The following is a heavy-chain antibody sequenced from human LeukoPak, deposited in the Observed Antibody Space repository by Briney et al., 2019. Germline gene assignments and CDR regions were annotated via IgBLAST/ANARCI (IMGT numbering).Heavy chain of an antibody. J-gene: IGHJ4*02. CDR3: ARGQDSAKVGY. CDR1: GGSFSSYY. D-gene: IGHD1-26*01. Sequence: SETLSLTCAVYGGSFSSYYWSWIRQPPGKGLEWIGEIHPSGSTKYNPSLKSRVTISVDASKNQFSLRLTSVTAADTAVYYCARGQDSAKVGYWGQGTLVTVPS. V-gene: IGHV4-34*01. CDR2: IHPSGST.